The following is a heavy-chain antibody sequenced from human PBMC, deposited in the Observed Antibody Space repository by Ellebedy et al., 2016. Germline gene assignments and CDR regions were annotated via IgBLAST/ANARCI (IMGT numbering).Heavy chain of an antibody. D-gene: IGHD3-10*01. Sequence: GESLKISCESSGYSFTNYWITWVRQLPWKGLEWLGKTVPREIYTNYSPSLQGHVTISTDNSISTAYLQWSSLKASDTAMYYCARRRAGSEQYGLDVWGQGTTVTVSS. CDR1: GYSFTNYW. V-gene: IGHV5-10-1*01. J-gene: IGHJ6*02. CDR3: ARRRAGSEQYGLDV. CDR2: TVPREIYT.